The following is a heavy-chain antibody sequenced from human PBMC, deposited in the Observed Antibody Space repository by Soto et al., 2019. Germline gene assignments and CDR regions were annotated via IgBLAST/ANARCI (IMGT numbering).Heavy chain of an antibody. V-gene: IGHV4-34*01. D-gene: IGHD4-17*01. CDR1: GGSFSGYY. CDR2: INHSGST. J-gene: IGHJ5*02. CDR3: ARPLDYGDPAGWFDP. Sequence: QVQLQQWGAGLLKPSETLSLTCAVYGGSFSGYYWSWIRQPPGKGLEWIGEINHSGSTNYNPSLKSLVTISVDTSKNQFSLKLSSVTAADTAVYYCARPLDYGDPAGWFDPWGQGTLVTVSS.